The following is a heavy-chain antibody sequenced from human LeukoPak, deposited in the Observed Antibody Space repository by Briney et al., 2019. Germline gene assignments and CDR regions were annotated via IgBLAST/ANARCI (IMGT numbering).Heavy chain of an antibody. Sequence: GGSLRLSCAASGFTFSSYAMSWVRQAPGKGLEWVSAISGSGGSTYYADSVKGRFTISRDNAKNSLYLQMNSLRAEDTAVYYCARDEPMVQGVITPFDYWGQGTLVTVSS. CDR3: ARDEPMVQGVITPFDY. CDR2: ISGSGGST. J-gene: IGHJ4*02. D-gene: IGHD3-10*01. V-gene: IGHV3-23*01. CDR1: GFTFSSYA.